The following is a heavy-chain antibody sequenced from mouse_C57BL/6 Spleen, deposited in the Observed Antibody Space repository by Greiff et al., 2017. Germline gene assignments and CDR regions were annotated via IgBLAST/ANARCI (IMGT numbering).Heavy chain of an antibody. V-gene: IGHV1-52*01. Sequence: QVQLQQPGAELVRPGSSVKLSCKASGYTFTSYWMHWVKQRPIQGLEWIGNIDPSDSETHYNQKFKDKATLTVDTSSSTAYMQLSSLTSEDSAVYYCARGKIYYGNWFAYWGQGTLVTVSA. CDR1: GYTFTSYW. J-gene: IGHJ3*01. D-gene: IGHD2-1*01. CDR2: IDPSDSET. CDR3: ARGKIYYGNWFAY.